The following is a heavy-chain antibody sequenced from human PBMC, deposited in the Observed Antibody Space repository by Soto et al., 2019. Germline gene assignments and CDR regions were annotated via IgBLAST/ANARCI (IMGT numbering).Heavy chain of an antibody. CDR1: SFSMYS. J-gene: IGHJ5*02. V-gene: IGHV3-21*01. D-gene: IGHD1-26*01. CDR2: ISSGSAFI. Sequence: EVQVVESGGGLVKPGGSLRLSCNFSFSMYSMDWVRQAPGKGLEWVASISSGSAFIKYADSVKGRFTISRDNAKNSVSLQMDSLRVEDKAMYYCTRDQGGSYDSWFDPWGRGTLVTVSS. CDR3: TRDQGGSYDSWFDP.